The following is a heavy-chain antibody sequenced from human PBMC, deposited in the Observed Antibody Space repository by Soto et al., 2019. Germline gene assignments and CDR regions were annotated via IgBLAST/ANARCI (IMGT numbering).Heavy chain of an antibody. V-gene: IGHV1-46*01. Sequence: ASVKVSCKTSGYTFTSTWMHWVRQAPGQGLEWMGIINPYGGAATYAEKFQGRVTMTRDTSTATDYMELSSLRSEDTAVYYCASHPRGYYDSSGYTHWGQGTLVTVSS. CDR1: GYTFTSTW. CDR2: INPYGGAA. D-gene: IGHD3-22*01. CDR3: ASHPRGYYDSSGYTH. J-gene: IGHJ4*02.